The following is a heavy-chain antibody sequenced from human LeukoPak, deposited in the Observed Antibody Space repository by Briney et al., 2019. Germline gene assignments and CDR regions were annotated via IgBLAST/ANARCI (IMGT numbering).Heavy chain of an antibody. CDR2: INHSGCT. CDR1: GGSFSGYY. Sequence: SETLSLTCAVYGGSFSGYYWSWIRQPPGKGLQWIGEINHSGCTNYNPSLKSRVTISADTSKNQFSLKLSSVTAADTAMYYCAIIPIPGGDTFDIWGQGTMVTVSS. CDR3: AIIPIPGGDTFDI. V-gene: IGHV4-34*01. J-gene: IGHJ3*02. D-gene: IGHD3-10*01.